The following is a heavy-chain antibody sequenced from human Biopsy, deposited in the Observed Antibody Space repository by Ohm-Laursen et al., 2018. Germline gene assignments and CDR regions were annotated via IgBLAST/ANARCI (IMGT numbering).Heavy chain of an antibody. J-gene: IGHJ6*02. CDR1: GFSLNTRGMS. CDR2: IDWDDAK. CDR3: ARIPILVVPAAIVYRHRGHLQGLDV. D-gene: IGHD2-2*02. Sequence: TQTLTLTFTLSGFSLNTRGMSVTWIRQPPGKALEWLARIDWDDAKFYSESLKTRLTISKDTSENHVVLTLSDVAPVDTATYYCARIPILVVPAAIVYRHRGHLQGLDVWGQGTTVIVSS. V-gene: IGHV2-70*16.